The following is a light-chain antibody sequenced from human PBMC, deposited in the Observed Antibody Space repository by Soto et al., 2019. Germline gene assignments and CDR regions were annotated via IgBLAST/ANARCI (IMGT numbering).Light chain of an antibody. CDR3: SSYTSASALL. J-gene: IGLJ1*01. CDR1: SSDVGGYNY. CDR2: EVS. V-gene: IGLV2-14*01. Sequence: QSALTQPSSVSGSPGQSITISGTGTSSDVGGYNYVSWYQQHPGKALKLIIFEVSNRPPGVSYPFSGSKSGNTPSLTISGRQADHEADYYCSSYTSASALLFGTGTKVTVL.